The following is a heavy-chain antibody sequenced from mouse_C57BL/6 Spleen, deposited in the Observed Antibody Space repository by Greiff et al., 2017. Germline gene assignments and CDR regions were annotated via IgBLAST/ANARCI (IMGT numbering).Heavy chain of an antibody. D-gene: IGHD2-13*01. CDR3: ARCLVNWYFDV. J-gene: IGHJ1*03. V-gene: IGHV1-7*01. CDR1: GYTFTSYW. Sequence: VMLVESGAELAKPGASVKLSCKASGYTFTSYWMHWVKQRPGQGLEWIGYINPSSGYTKYNQKFKDKATLTADKSSSTAYMQLSSLTYEDSAVYYCARCLVNWYFDVWGTGTTVTVSS. CDR2: INPSSGYT.